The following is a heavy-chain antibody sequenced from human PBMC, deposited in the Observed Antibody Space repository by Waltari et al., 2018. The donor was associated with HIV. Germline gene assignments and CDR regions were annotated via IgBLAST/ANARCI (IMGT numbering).Heavy chain of an antibody. D-gene: IGHD4-17*01. CDR3: ARRGGATVTSFYYYGLDV. CDR1: GPSLSIDSHY. J-gene: IGHJ6*02. V-gene: IGHV4-39*01. CDR2: IFHIGNT. Sequence: QVQLQESGPGVVKPSETLSLTCTVSGPSLSIDSHYWVWVRQPPGKGLAWIGNIFHIGNTYYNPSLKSRVTISVDTSKKQFSLKLASVTAADTAVYYCARRGGATVTSFYYYGLDVWGRGTTVTVSS.